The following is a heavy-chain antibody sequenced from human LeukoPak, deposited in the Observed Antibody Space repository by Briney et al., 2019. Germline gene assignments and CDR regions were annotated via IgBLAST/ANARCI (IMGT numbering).Heavy chain of an antibody. Sequence: ASVKVSCKASGYTFTGYYMHWVRQAPGQGLEWMGWMNPNSGGTNYAQRFQGRVTMTRDTSIDTAYMELSRLVSDDTAAYYCARAQTVVAATPGGYWGQGTLVTVSS. CDR1: GYTFTGYY. D-gene: IGHD2-15*01. CDR2: MNPNSGGT. J-gene: IGHJ4*02. V-gene: IGHV1-2*02. CDR3: ARAQTVVAATPGGY.